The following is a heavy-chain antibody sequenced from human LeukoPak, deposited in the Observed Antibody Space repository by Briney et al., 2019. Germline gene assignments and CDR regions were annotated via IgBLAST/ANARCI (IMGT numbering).Heavy chain of an antibody. CDR1: GGTFSNYA. J-gene: IGHJ4*02. D-gene: IGHD2-15*01. Sequence: ASVKVSCKASGGTFSNYAISWVRQAPGHGLEWMGRIIPIFGTANYAQKFQGRVTITTDESTSTAYMELSSLRSEDTAVYYSARDSGVVAATVFIYYFGYWGQGTLVTVSS. V-gene: IGHV1-69*05. CDR2: IIPIFGTA. CDR3: ARDSGVVAATVFIYYFGY.